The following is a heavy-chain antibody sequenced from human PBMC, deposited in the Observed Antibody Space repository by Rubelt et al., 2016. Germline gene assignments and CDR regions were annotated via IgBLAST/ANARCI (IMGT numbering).Heavy chain of an antibody. J-gene: IGHJ6*02. CDR1: GFTFSDHY. V-gene: IGHV3-74*01. CDR2: INSDGSST. Sequence: QVVENGGGLVQPGGSLRLSCAASGFTFSDHYMGWVRQAPGKGLVWVSRINSDGSSTSYADSVKGRFTISRDNAKNTLYLQMNSLRAEDTAVYYCARRMSALGYYYGMDVWGQGTTVTVSS. CDR3: ARRMSALGYYYGMDV. D-gene: IGHD3-16*01.